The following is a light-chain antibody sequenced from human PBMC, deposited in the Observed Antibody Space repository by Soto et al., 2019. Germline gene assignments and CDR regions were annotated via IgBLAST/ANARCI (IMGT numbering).Light chain of an antibody. J-gene: IGLJ3*02. CDR3: NSYAGSNNWV. CDR1: SSDVGGYNY. Sequence: QSALTQPASVSGSPGQSITISCTGTSSDVGGYNYVSWYQQHPGKAPKLMIYEVSXRXXXXPDXFSGSKSGNTASLTVSGLQAEDEADYYCNSYAGSNNWVFGGGTKLTVL. V-gene: IGLV2-8*01. CDR2: EVS.